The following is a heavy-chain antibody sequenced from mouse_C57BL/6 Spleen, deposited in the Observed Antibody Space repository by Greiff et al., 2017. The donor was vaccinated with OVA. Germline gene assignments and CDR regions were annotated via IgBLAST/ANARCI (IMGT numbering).Heavy chain of an antibody. V-gene: IGHV2-2*01. CDR3: ARYDYDEDY. J-gene: IGHJ2*01. CDR2: IWRGGST. CDR1: GFSLTSYG. D-gene: IGHD2-4*01. Sequence: QVHVKQSGPGLVQPSQSLSLTCTVSGFSLTSYGVHWVRQSPGQGLEWLGVIWRGGSTDYNAAFISRLSISKDNSKSQVFFRMNSLQADDTAIYYCARYDYDEDYWGQGTTLTVSS.